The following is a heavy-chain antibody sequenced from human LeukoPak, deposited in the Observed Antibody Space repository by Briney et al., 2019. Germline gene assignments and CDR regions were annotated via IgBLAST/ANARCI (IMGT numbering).Heavy chain of an antibody. CDR1: GFTFSSYA. CDR2: ISYDGSNK. D-gene: IGHD6-19*01. Sequence: GGSLTLSCAASGFTFSSYAMHRVRQAPGKGLEWVAVISYDGSNKYYADSVKGRFTISRDNSKNTLYLQMNSLRAEDTAVYYCASPTVAGTPYFDYWGRGTLVTVSS. CDR3: ASPTVAGTPYFDY. J-gene: IGHJ4*02. V-gene: IGHV3-30*04.